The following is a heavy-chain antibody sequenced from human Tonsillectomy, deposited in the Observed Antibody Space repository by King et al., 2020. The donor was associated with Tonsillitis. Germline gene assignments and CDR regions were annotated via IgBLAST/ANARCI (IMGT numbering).Heavy chain of an antibody. Sequence: VQLVESGGGLVQPGGSLRLSCAASGFTFNNYAMSWIRQAPGKGLEWVSAISGSGDRTYYGDSVKGRFTVSRDNSKNTLYLQLKSLSAEDTAVYYCAKDGGYYESSGYYYDWGQGTLVTVSS. CDR3: AKDGGYYESSGYYYD. J-gene: IGHJ4*02. CDR2: ISGSGDRT. D-gene: IGHD3-22*01. V-gene: IGHV3-23*04. CDR1: GFTFNNYA.